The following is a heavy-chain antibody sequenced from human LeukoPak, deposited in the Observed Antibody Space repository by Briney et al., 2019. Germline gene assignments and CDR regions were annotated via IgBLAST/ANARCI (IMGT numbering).Heavy chain of an antibody. CDR3: VKEYYDFWSGYVGSDY. V-gene: IGHV3-64D*09. D-gene: IGHD3-3*01. CDR2: ISSNGGST. J-gene: IGHJ4*02. Sequence: GGSLRPSCSASGFTFSSYAMHWVRQAPGKGLEYVSAISSNGGSTYYADSVKGRFTISRDNSKNTLYLQMSSLRAEDTAVYYCVKEYYDFWSGYVGSDYWGQGTLVTVSS. CDR1: GFTFSSYA.